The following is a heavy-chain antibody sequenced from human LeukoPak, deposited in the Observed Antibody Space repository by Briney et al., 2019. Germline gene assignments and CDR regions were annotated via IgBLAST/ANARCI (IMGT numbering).Heavy chain of an antibody. J-gene: IGHJ5*02. V-gene: IGHV3-23*01. Sequence: GGSLRLSCAASGFTFSNYDMNWVRQAPGKGLEWVSAISGSGGSTYYADSVKGRFTISRDNSKNTLYLQMNSLRAEETAVYYCAKGGQEVGATPRYNWFDPWGQGTLVTVSS. D-gene: IGHD1-26*01. CDR2: ISGSGGST. CDR3: AKGGQEVGATPRYNWFDP. CDR1: GFTFSNYD.